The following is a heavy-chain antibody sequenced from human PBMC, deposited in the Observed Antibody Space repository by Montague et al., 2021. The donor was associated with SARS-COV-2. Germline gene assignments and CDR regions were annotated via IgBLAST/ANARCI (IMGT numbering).Heavy chain of an antibody. CDR1: GGSISSGGYY. D-gene: IGHD3-22*01. V-gene: IGHV4-31*03. J-gene: IGHJ3*02. CDR3: ARVQGITMIVVVIGAFDN. CDR2: IYYSGST. Sequence: TLSLTCTVSGGSISSGGYYWSWIRQHPGKGLEWIGYIYYSGSTYYXPSLKSRVTISVDTSKNQFSLKLSSVTAADTAVYYCARVQGITMIVVVIGAFDNWGQGRMVTVSS.